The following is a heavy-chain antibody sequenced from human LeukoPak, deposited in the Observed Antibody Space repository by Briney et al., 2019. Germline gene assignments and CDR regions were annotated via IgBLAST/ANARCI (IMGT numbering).Heavy chain of an antibody. J-gene: IGHJ4*02. CDR1: GFSFSSHW. CDR2: ISGDGSST. V-gene: IGHV3-74*01. CDR3: ARDTQAARFDY. D-gene: IGHD2-15*01. Sequence: GGSLILSCAASGFSFSSHWMHWVRQAPGKGLVWVSRISGDGSSTTDADSVKGRFTISRDNAKNTLYLQMNSLRAEDTAVYYCARDTQAARFDYWGQGTLVTVSS.